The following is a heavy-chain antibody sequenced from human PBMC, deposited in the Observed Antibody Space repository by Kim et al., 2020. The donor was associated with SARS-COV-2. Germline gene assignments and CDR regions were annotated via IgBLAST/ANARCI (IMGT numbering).Heavy chain of an antibody. V-gene: IGHV1-46*01. Sequence: AQKFQGRVTMTRETSTSTVYMELSSLRSEDTAVYYCAREGDILTGYSDYWGQGTLVTVSS. D-gene: IGHD3-9*01. J-gene: IGHJ4*02. CDR3: AREGDILTGYSDY.